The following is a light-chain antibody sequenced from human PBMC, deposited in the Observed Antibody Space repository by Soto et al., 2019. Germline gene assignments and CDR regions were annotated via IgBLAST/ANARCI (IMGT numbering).Light chain of an antibody. Sequence: QSALTQPASVSGSPGQSIAISCTGTSSDVGDYNYVSWYQQHPGKAPKLMIYDVTSRPSGVSDRFSGSKSGTTASLTISGLQAEDEADYYCCSYTSSTIYVFGTGTKLTVL. CDR2: DVT. CDR1: SSDVGDYNY. V-gene: IGLV2-14*03. J-gene: IGLJ1*01. CDR3: CSYTSSTIYV.